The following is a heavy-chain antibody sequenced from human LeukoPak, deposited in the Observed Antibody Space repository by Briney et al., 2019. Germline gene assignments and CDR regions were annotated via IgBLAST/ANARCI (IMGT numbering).Heavy chain of an antibody. D-gene: IGHD3-22*01. Sequence: PGGSLRLSCQASGFTFYMYAMSWVRQAPGKGLEWVASMCGTAGCTFYPDSVKGRFTISRGSSKNVLYLRMNSLTAEDTAIYYCAKDRPNFHENSGHYYRRDGDSWGQGTLVTVSS. J-gene: IGHJ5*01. CDR2: MCGTAGCT. CDR3: AKDRPNFHENSGHYYRRDGDS. CDR1: GFTFYMYA. V-gene: IGHV3-23*01.